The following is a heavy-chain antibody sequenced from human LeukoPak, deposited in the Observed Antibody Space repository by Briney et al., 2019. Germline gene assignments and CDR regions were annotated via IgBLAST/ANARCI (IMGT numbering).Heavy chain of an antibody. J-gene: IGHJ4*02. CDR2: IYPGESET. CDR1: GYHFATYW. Sequence: GESLKISWKGSGYHFATYWIGWVRQTPGKGLEWMGIIYPGESETRYSPSLQGQVPISADKYINTAYLQWSSLKASDTAMYYCARHQIVGATRSPFDYWGQGTLVTVSS. D-gene: IGHD1-26*01. CDR3: ARHQIVGATRSPFDY. V-gene: IGHV5-51*01.